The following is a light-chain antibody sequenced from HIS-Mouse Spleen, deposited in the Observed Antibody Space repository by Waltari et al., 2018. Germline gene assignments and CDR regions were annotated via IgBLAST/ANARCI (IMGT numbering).Light chain of an antibody. J-gene: IGLJ2*01. V-gene: IGLV3-21*03. CDR2: DDS. CDR1: HIGSKR. Sequence: SYVLPQSPPVSVAPGKTARLTWGGNHIGSKRVHRYQQKPGQAPVLAVYDDSDRPSGIPERFSGSNSGNTATLTISRVEAGDEADYYCQVWDSSSDHVVFGGGTKLTVL. CDR3: QVWDSSSDHVV.